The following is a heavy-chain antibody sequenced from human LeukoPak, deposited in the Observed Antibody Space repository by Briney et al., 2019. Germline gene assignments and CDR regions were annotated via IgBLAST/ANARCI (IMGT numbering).Heavy chain of an antibody. CDR2: IIPIYGTA. CDR3: ARAGPSSIVVVPAARSYYYGMDV. J-gene: IGHJ6*02. CDR1: GGTFSSYA. D-gene: IGHD2-2*01. V-gene: IGHV1-69*13. Sequence: SVKVSCKASGGTFSSYAISWVRQAPGQGLEWMGGIIPIYGTANYAQKFQGRVTITADESTSTAYMELSSLRSEDTAVYYCARAGPSSIVVVPAARSYYYGMDVWGQGTTVTVSS.